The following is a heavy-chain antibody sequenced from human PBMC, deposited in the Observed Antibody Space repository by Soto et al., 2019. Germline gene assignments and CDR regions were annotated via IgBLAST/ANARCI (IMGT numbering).Heavy chain of an antibody. CDR1: GFTFSSYA. CDR3: ARGDYPAGLQYYDFWSGYFTPPPTKYYYYGMDV. J-gene: IGHJ6*02. D-gene: IGHD3-3*01. V-gene: IGHV3-30-3*01. CDR2: ISYDGSNK. Sequence: PGGSLRLSCAASGFTFSSYAMHWVRQAPGKGLEWVAVISYDGSNKYYADSVKGRFTISRDNSKNTLYLQMNSLRAEDTAVYYCARGDYPAGLQYYDFWSGYFTPPPTKYYYYGMDVWGQGTTVTVSS.